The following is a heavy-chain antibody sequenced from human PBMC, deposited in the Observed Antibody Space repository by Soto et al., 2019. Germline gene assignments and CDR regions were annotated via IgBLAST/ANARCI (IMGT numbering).Heavy chain of an antibody. CDR1: GGYIRSYY. J-gene: IGHJ6*02. Sequence: SETLSLTCTVSGGYIRSYYCRWIRQPPGKGLEWIGYIYYSGSTNYNPSLKSRVTISVDTSKNQFSLKLSSVTAADTAVYYCARDAAAGNYYYYGMDVWGQGTTVT. CDR2: IYYSGST. D-gene: IGHD6-13*01. CDR3: ARDAAAGNYYYYGMDV. V-gene: IGHV4-59*01.